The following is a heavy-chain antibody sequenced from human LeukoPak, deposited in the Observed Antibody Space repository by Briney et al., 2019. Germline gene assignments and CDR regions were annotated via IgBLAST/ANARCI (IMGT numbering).Heavy chain of an antibody. D-gene: IGHD4-17*01. CDR3: ARGQDDYGDYDENSDYMDV. Sequence: SETLSLTCTVSGGSISSSSYYWGWIRQPPGKGLEWIGSIYYSGSTYYNPSLKSRVTMSIDTSKNQFSLKLSSVTAADTAVYYCARGQDDYGDYDENSDYMDVWGKGTTVTVSS. CDR1: GGSISSSSYY. V-gene: IGHV4-39*07. J-gene: IGHJ6*03. CDR2: IYYSGST.